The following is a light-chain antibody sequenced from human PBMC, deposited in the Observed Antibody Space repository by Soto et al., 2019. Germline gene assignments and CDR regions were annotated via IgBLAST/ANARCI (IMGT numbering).Light chain of an antibody. V-gene: IGKV3D-15*01. CDR2: GAS. J-gene: IGKJ5*01. CDR1: QSVADN. Sequence: EVVMTQSPATLSVSPGERVTLSCRSSQSVADNLAWFQQKPGQGPRLLIYGASTRAAGIPDRFSGSGSGTDFTLTITRLEPEDSAVYFCQQYTGPPTTFGQGTRLEIK. CDR3: QQYTGPPTT.